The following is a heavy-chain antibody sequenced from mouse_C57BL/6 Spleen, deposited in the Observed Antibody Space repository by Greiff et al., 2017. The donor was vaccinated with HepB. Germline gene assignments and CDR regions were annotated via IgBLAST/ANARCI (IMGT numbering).Heavy chain of an antibody. V-gene: IGHV1-19*01. CDR1: GYTFTDYY. J-gene: IGHJ4*01. Sequence: EVQLQQSGPVLVKPGASVKMSCKASGYTFTDYYMNWVKQSHGKSLEWIGVINPYNGGTSYNQKFKGKATLTVDKSSSTAYMELNSLTSEDSAVYYCAREAQAPYYAMDYWGQGTSVTVSS. CDR3: AREAQAPYYAMDY. D-gene: IGHD3-2*02. CDR2: INPYNGGT.